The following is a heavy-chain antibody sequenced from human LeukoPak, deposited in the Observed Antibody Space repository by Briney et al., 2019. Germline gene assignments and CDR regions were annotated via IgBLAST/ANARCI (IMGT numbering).Heavy chain of an antibody. CDR3: ARLRDYYGSGPVDY. V-gene: IGHV3-74*01. Sequence: PGRSLRLSCAASGFTFSSYWMHWVRQAPGKGLVWVSRINTDGSSTSYADSVKGRFTISRDNAKNTLYLQMNSLRAEDTAVYYCARLRDYYGSGPVDYWGQGTLVTVSS. CDR1: GFTFSSYW. CDR2: INTDGSST. J-gene: IGHJ4*02. D-gene: IGHD3-10*01.